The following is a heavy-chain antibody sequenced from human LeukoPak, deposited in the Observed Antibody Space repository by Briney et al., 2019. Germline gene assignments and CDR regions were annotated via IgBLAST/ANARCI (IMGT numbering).Heavy chain of an antibody. V-gene: IGHV1-18*01. Sequence: ASVKVCCKASGYTFTSYGISWVRQAPGQGLEWMGWISAYNGNTNYAQKLQGRVTMTTDTSTSTVYMELRSLRSDDTAVYYCARDGGSSSWYSGGWFDPWGQGTLVTVSS. CDR1: GYTFTSYG. CDR2: ISAYNGNT. CDR3: ARDGGSSSWYSGGWFDP. D-gene: IGHD6-13*01. J-gene: IGHJ5*02.